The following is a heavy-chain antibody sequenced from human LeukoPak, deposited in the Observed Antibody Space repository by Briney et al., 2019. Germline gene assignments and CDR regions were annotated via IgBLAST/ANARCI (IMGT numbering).Heavy chain of an antibody. J-gene: IGHJ6*03. V-gene: IGHV3-23*01. Sequence: GGSLRLSCAASGFTFSSYAMSWVRQAPGKGLEWVSAISGSGGSTYYADSVKGRFTISRDNSKNTLYLQMNSLRAEDTAVYYCARGGSSSSGSYYYYYYMDVWGKGTTVTVSS. CDR2: ISGSGGST. CDR1: GFTFSSYA. CDR3: ARGGSSSSGSYYYYYYMDV. D-gene: IGHD6-6*01.